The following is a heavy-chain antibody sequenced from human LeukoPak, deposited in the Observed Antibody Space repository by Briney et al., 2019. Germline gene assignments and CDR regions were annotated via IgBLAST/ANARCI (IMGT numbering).Heavy chain of an antibody. CDR3: ANNPPNIVVVPADTRYYYYMDV. D-gene: IGHD2-2*01. Sequence: PGGSLRLPCAASGFTFSSYSMNWVRQAPGKGLEWVSYISSSSSTIYYADSVKGRFTISRDNSKNTLYLQMNSLRAEDTAVYYCANNPPNIVVVPADTRYYYYMDVWGKGTTVTVSS. V-gene: IGHV3-48*01. CDR2: ISSSSSTI. CDR1: GFTFSSYS. J-gene: IGHJ6*03.